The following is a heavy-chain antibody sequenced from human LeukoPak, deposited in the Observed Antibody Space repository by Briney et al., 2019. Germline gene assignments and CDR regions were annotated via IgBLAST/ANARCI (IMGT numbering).Heavy chain of an antibody. CDR1: GFTFSSYS. Sequence: GGSLRLSCAASGFTFSSYSMNWVRQAPGKGLEWVSSISSSSSYIYYADSVKGRFTISRDNAKNSLYLQMNRLRAEDTAVYYCARSYSSGWYLAFAFDYWGQGTLVTVSS. J-gene: IGHJ4*02. D-gene: IGHD6-19*01. CDR3: ARSYSSGWYLAFAFDY. V-gene: IGHV3-21*01. CDR2: ISSSSSYI.